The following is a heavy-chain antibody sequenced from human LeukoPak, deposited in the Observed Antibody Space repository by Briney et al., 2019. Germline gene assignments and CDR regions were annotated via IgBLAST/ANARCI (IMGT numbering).Heavy chain of an antibody. D-gene: IGHD6-6*01. CDR3: AREPMYSSSSLFDY. J-gene: IGHJ4*02. CDR1: GYTFTGYY. V-gene: IGHV1-2*02. CDR2: INPNSGGT. Sequence: GASVKVSCKASGYTFTGYYMHWVRQAPGQGLEWMGWINPNSGGTNYAQKFQGRVTMTRDTSISTAYMELSRLRSDDTAVYYCAREPMYSSSSLFDYWGQGTLVTVSS.